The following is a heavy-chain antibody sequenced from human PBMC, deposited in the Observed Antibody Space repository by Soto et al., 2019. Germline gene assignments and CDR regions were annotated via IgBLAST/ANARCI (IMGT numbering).Heavy chain of an antibody. V-gene: IGHV4-61*01. D-gene: IGHD2-21*02. Sequence: PSETLSLTCTVSGGSVSSGSYYWSWIRQPPGKGLEWIGYIYYSGSTNYNPSLKSRVTISVDTSKNQFSLRLSSVTAADTAVYYCARVVVVTAIPGVFDYWGQGTLVTVSS. CDR1: GGSVSSGSYY. CDR2: IYYSGST. J-gene: IGHJ4*02. CDR3: ARVVVVTAIPGVFDY.